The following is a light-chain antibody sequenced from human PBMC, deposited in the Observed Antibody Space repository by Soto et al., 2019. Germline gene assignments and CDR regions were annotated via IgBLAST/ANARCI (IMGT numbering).Light chain of an antibody. CDR1: SSDVGGYKY. Sequence: QSALTQPASVSGSPGQSIAISCTGTSSDVGGYKYVSWYQQYPGTAPKLMIYDVSNRPSGVSDRFSGSKSGNTASLTISGLQSEDEADYYCSSYTSSSSYVFGTGTKVTVL. CDR2: DVS. V-gene: IGLV2-14*01. CDR3: SSYTSSSSYV. J-gene: IGLJ1*01.